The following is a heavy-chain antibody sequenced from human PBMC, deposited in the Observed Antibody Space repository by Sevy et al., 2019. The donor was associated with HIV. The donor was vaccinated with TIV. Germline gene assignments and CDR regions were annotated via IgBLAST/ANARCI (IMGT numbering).Heavy chain of an antibody. V-gene: IGHV4-31*03. CDR3: ARDRYSSSPWDYFNALDV. CDR2: IFYSGST. Sequence: SETLSLTCTVSGGSISSNGYYWSWIRQHPGNGLEWIGYIFYSGSTYYNPSLKSRVSISVDTSKNEFSLKLSSVTAADTAVYYCARDRYSSSPWDYFNALDVWGQGTTVIVSS. D-gene: IGHD6-6*01. J-gene: IGHJ6*02. CDR1: GGSISSNGYY.